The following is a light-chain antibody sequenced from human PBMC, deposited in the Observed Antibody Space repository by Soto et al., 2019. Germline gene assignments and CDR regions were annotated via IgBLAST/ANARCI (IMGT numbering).Light chain of an antibody. CDR2: EVS. V-gene: IGLV2-14*01. CDR3: FSYTSRGTYV. J-gene: IGLJ1*01. Sequence: LTHTASVSGSPGQSITISYTGTSSDVGNYKYVSWYQQHPGKAPKLMIYEVSNRPSGVSNRFSGSKSGNTASLTISGLQAEDETDYYCFSYTSRGTYVFGPGTKVTVL. CDR1: SSDVGNYKY.